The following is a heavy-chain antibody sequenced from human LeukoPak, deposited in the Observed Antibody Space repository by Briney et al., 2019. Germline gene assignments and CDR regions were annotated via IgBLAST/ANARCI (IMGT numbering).Heavy chain of an antibody. J-gene: IGHJ5*02. Sequence: SETLSLTCTVSGGSISSHYWSWIRQPPGKGLEWIGYIYYSGSTNYNPSLKSRVTISVDTSKNQFSLKLSSVTAADTAVYYCASFPPHCSSTSCPSNWFDPWGQGTLVTVSS. CDR3: ASFPPHCSSTSCPSNWFDP. CDR1: GGSISSHY. CDR2: IYYSGST. V-gene: IGHV4-59*11. D-gene: IGHD2-2*01.